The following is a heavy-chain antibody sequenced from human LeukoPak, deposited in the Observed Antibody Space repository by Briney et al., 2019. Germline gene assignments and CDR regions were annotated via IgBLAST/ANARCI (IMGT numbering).Heavy chain of an antibody. V-gene: IGHV3-23*01. CDR3: AREIAMVMNWFDP. D-gene: IGHD4/OR15-4a*01. CDR2: ISGSGGGT. CDR1: GFTFNNYF. J-gene: IGHJ5*02. Sequence: GGSLRLSCAASGFTFNNYFMTWVRQAPGEGLEWVSTISGSGGGTYYADSVKGRFTISRDNAKNSLYLQMNSLRAEDTAVYYCAREIAMVMNWFDPWGQGTLVTVSS.